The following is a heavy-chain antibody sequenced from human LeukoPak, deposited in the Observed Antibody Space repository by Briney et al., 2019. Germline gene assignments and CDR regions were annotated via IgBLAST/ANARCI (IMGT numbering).Heavy chain of an antibody. Sequence: GGSLRLSCAASGFTFSNYAMHWVRQAPGKGLEWVAVLIGSSGATDYADSVKGRFTISRDNSKNTLFLQMNSLRAEDTAIYYCAKGAYDYIEIAYFDYWGQGALVTVSS. CDR3: AKGAYDYIEIAYFDY. J-gene: IGHJ4*02. CDR1: GFTFSNYA. D-gene: IGHD5-12*01. V-gene: IGHV3-23*01. CDR2: LIGSSGAT.